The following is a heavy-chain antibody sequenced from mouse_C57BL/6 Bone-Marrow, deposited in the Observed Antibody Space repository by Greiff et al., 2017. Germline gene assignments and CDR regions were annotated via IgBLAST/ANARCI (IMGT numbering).Heavy chain of an antibody. CDR2: INPNNGGT. D-gene: IGHD3-2*02. J-gene: IGHJ4*01. V-gene: IGHV1-18*01. Sequence: EVQLVESGPELVKPGASVKIPCKASGYTFTDYNMDWVKQSHGKSLEWIGDINPNNGGTIYNQKFKGKATLTVDKSSSTAYMELRSLTSEDTAVYYCSRNRDSSGYYAMDYWGQGPSGTVSS. CDR1: GYTFTDYN. CDR3: SRNRDSSGYYAMDY.